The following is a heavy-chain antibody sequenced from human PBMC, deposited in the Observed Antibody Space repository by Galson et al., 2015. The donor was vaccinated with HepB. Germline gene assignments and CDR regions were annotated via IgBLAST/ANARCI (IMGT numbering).Heavy chain of an antibody. V-gene: IGHV1-46*01. Sequence: SVKVSCKASGYTFTSYYIHWVRQAPGQGLEWMGMINPSGDTTTYAQKFQGRITMTRDTSTSTAYMELSSLRSEDTAVYYCARDSDYSGSYRLFGYWGQGTLVTVSS. CDR2: INPSGDTT. CDR1: GYTFTSYY. CDR3: ARDSDYSGSYRLFGY. J-gene: IGHJ4*02. D-gene: IGHD1-26*01.